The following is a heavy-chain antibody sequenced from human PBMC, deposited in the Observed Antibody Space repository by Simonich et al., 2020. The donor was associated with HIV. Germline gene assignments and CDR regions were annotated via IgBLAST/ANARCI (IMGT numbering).Heavy chain of an antibody. CDR1: GESLSGYY. J-gene: IGHJ4*02. V-gene: IGHV4-34*01. Sequence: QVQLQQWGAGLLKPSETLSLICAVYGESLSGYYWSWIRQPPGKGLEWIGEINHRGSTNYNPSLKSRVTISVDTSKNQFSLKLSSVTAADTAVYYCASCGGDCYHFDYWGQGTLVTVSS. CDR3: ASCGGDCYHFDY. D-gene: IGHD2-21*02. CDR2: INHRGST.